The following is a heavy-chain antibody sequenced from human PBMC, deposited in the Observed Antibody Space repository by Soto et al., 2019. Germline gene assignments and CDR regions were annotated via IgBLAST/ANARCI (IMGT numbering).Heavy chain of an antibody. Sequence: QVQLVESGGGVVQPGRSLRLSCAASGFSVSAYTVHWVRQAPGKGLEWVAVISSDGNHKYYTDSVKGRFAISRDTSTNSVFLQMSSRGPEHTAVYYCARWEQPLFDYWGQGTLGTVSA. CDR3: ARWEQPLFDY. V-gene: IGHV3-30*09. CDR1: GFSVSAYT. J-gene: IGHJ4*02. CDR2: ISSDGNHK. D-gene: IGHD1-26*01.